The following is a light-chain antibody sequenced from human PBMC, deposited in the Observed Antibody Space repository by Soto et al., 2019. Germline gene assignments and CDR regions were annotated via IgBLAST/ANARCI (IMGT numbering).Light chain of an antibody. CDR1: QGISNY. CDR3: QKYDSAPWT. Sequence: DIQMTQSPSSLSASVRDRVTITCRANQGISNYLAWYQQKPGKVHKLLIYAASTLQSGVPSRFSGSGSGTDFTLTISSLQPEDVATYYCQKYDSAPWTFGQGTKAEIK. CDR2: AAS. J-gene: IGKJ1*01. V-gene: IGKV1-27*01.